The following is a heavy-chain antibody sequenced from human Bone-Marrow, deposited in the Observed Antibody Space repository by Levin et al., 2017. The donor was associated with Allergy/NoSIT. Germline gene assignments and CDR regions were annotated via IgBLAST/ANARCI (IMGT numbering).Heavy chain of an antibody. CDR3: ARGEIVLMVYASSGWFDP. D-gene: IGHD2-8*01. CDR2: INHSGST. Sequence: PSQTLSLTCAVYGGSFSGYYWSWIRQPPGKGLEWIGEINHSGSTNYNPSLKSRVTISVDTSKNQFSLKLSSVTAADTAVYYCARGEIVLMVYASSGWFDPWGQGTLVTVSS. V-gene: IGHV4-34*01. J-gene: IGHJ5*02. CDR1: GGSFSGYY.